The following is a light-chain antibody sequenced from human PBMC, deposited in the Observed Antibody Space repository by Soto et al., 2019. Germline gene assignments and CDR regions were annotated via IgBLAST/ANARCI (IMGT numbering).Light chain of an antibody. J-gene: IGKJ4*01. CDR3: QQYNVYST. CDR2: KAS. CDR1: QSISSW. Sequence: DIQMTQSPSTLSASIGDRANITCRASQSISSWLAWYQQKPGKAPKVLIYKASNLESGVPSRFSGSGSETEFTLTISSLQPDDFATYYCQQYNVYSTFGGGTKVDIK. V-gene: IGKV1-5*03.